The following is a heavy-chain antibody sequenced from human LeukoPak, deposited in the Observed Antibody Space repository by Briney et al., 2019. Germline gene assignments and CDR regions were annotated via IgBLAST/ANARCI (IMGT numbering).Heavy chain of an antibody. J-gene: IGHJ4*02. Sequence: SETLSLTCAVSGGSISSGGYSWSWIRQPRGKGLEWIGYIYHSGSTYYNPSLKSRVTISVDRSKNQFSLKLSSVTAADTAVYYCARVNAIGRTKSFDYWGQGTLVTVSS. CDR3: ARVNAIGRTKSFDY. CDR2: IYHSGST. V-gene: IGHV4-30-2*01. D-gene: IGHD1/OR15-1a*01. CDR1: GGSISSGGYS.